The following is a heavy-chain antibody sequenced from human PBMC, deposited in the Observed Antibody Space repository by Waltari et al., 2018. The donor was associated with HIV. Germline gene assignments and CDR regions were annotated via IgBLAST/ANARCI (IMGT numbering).Heavy chain of an antibody. J-gene: IGHJ2*01. CDR1: GYSISSGYY. D-gene: IGHD7-27*01. CDR2: MYHSGNT. V-gene: IGHV4-38-2*02. CDR3: ARRSGEYWYFDL. Sequence: QVQLQESGPGLVKPSETLSLTCTVSGYSISSGYYWGWIRQPPGKGLEWIGSMYHSGNTYYNPSLKSRVTMSVDTSKNQFSLKLSSVTAADTAVYYCARRSGEYWYFDLWGRGTLVTVSS.